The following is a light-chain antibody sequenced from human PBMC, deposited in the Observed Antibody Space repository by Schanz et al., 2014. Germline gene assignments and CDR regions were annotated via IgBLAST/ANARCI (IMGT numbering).Light chain of an antibody. J-gene: IGLJ3*02. CDR2: DVR. CDR1: SSDVGSYKL. Sequence: QSALTQPASVSGSPGQSITISCTGTSSDVGSYKLVSWYQQHPGKAPKLMIYDVRKRPSGVSNRFSGSKSGNTASLTISGLQAEDEADYYCSSYTSSAHPRVFGGGTKLTVL. CDR3: SSYTSSAHPRV. V-gene: IGLV2-14*02.